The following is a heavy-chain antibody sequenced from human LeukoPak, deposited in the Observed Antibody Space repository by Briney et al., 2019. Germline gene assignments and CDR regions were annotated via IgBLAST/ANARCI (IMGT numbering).Heavy chain of an antibody. D-gene: IGHD6-19*01. CDR2: ITGSGGNT. Sequence: GGSLRLSCAASGFIFDNFAMSWVRQAPGKGLEWVSTITGSGGNTYYADSVEGRFTISRDNSKNTLYLQMNSLRAEDTAVYYCARERSWQWLHYYYYMDVWGKGTTVTVSS. V-gene: IGHV3-23*01. CDR1: GFIFDNFA. CDR3: ARERSWQWLHYYYYMDV. J-gene: IGHJ6*03.